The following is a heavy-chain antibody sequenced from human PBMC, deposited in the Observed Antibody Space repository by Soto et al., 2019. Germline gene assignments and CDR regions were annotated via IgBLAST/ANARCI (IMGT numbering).Heavy chain of an antibody. CDR2: ISSSGSTI. J-gene: IGHJ4*02. CDR3: ARGNYYGSGSYSS. D-gene: IGHD3-10*01. Sequence: PGGSQRPACSASRYTFSDYYMSWIRQVPGKGLEWVSYISSSGSTIYYADSVKGRFTISRDNAKNSLYLQMNSLRAEDTAVYYCARGNYYGSGSYSSWGQGTLVTVSS. CDR1: RYTFSDYY. V-gene: IGHV3-11*01.